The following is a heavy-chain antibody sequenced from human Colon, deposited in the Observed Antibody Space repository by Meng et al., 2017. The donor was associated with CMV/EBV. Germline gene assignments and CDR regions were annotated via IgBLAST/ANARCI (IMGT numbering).Heavy chain of an antibody. J-gene: IGHJ4*02. V-gene: IGHV1-2*02. CDR1: GFTFINYY. CDR3: ARDPPRTTTFDY. Sequence: CKASGFTFINYYVHWMRLAPGRGFEWIGWTDLNSGVTNYPKKCQGRVTMTRDTSINTAYMELIGLTSDDTALYYCARDPPRTTTFDYWGQGTLVTVSS. CDR2: TDLNSGVT. D-gene: IGHD1-1*01.